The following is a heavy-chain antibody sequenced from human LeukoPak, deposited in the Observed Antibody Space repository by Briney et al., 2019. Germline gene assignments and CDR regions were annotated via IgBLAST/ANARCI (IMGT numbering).Heavy chain of an antibody. J-gene: IGHJ5*02. CDR2: ISGSGAST. Sequence: PGGTLRLSCGASGFTFSSNGMNWVRQAPGKGLEWVSGISGSGASTYYADSVKGRFTISRDNSKNTLYLQMNSLRAEDTAVYYCARDQSSVAGTTYNWFDPWGQGTLVTVSS. CDR1: GFTFSSNG. D-gene: IGHD6-19*01. V-gene: IGHV3-23*01. CDR3: ARDQSSVAGTTYNWFDP.